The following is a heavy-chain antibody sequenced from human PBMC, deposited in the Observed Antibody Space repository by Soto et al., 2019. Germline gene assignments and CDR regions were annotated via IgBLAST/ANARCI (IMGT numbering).Heavy chain of an antibody. J-gene: IGHJ4*02. Sequence: QVQLVESGGGVVQPGRSLRLSCVASGFTFSNNGIHWVRQAPGKGLEWVAVISSDGSKKYYADSVKGRFTISRDNSKNTLYLQMNSLGAEDTAVYYCAMDLDGGSSRFDYWGQGTLVTVSS. V-gene: IGHV3-30*03. CDR3: AMDLDGGSSRFDY. CDR1: GFTFSNNG. CDR2: ISSDGSKK. D-gene: IGHD2-15*01.